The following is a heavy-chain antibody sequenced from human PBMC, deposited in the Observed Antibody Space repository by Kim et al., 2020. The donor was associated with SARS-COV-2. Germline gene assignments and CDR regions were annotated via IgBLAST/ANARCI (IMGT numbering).Heavy chain of an antibody. J-gene: IGHJ4*02. CDR3: ARGPYYYDSSGPYYFDY. Sequence: VKGRFTISRDNSKNTLYLQMNSLRAEDTAVYYCARGPYYYDSSGPYYFDYWGQGTLVTVSS. D-gene: IGHD3-22*01. V-gene: IGHV3-30*07.